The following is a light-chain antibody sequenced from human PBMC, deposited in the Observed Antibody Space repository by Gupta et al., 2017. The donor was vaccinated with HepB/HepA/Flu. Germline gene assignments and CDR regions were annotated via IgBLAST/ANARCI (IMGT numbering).Light chain of an antibody. CDR1: QGISND. V-gene: IGKV1-17*01. CDR3: LHHISSPLT. J-gene: IGKJ1*01. Sequence: DIQMAQSASSLSASVGNRVTITCRESQGISNDLVWYQQKPGKAPKRLIYAASSWQSGVPSWFGSSAAAKEFTLTISSQQHEDFANYYWLHHISSPLTFGYWTKVEIK. CDR2: AAS.